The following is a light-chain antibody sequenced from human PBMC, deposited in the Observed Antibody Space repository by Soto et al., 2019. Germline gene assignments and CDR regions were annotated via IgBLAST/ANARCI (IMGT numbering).Light chain of an antibody. CDR3: QQYDSWHLT. J-gene: IGKJ4*01. Sequence: EIVMTQSPGTLSVSTGEGATLSCRASQSVDSNLAWYQQKPGQAPRLLIYGASTRATGIPDRFRGSGSGTEFTLTISSLQSEDFAVYYCQQYDSWHLTFGGGTKVEIK. V-gene: IGKV3D-15*01. CDR2: GAS. CDR1: QSVDSN.